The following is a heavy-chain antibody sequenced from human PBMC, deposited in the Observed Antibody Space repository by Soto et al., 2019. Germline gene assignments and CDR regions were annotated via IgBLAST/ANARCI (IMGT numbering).Heavy chain of an antibody. CDR2: IYYSGST. CDR3: ASTSEYGDYDFDY. CDR1: GGSISSYY. D-gene: IGHD4-17*01. V-gene: IGHV4-59*01. Sequence: TLSLTCTVSGGSISSYYWSWIRQPPGKGLEWIGYIYYSGSTNYNPSLKSRVTISVDTSKNQFSLKLSSVTAADTAVYYCASTSEYGDYDFDYWGQGTLVTVSS. J-gene: IGHJ4*02.